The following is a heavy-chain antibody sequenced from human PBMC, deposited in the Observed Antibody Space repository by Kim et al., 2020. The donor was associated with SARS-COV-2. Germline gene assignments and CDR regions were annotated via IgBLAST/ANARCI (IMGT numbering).Heavy chain of an antibody. V-gene: IGHV1-18*01. Sequence: ASVKVSCKASGYTFTSYGISWVRQAPGQGLEWMGWISAYNGNTNYAQKLQGRVTMTTDTSTSTAYMELRSLRSDDTAVYYCARGVEINLEYYDILTGYYTLFDYWGQGTLVTVSS. CDR2: ISAYNGNT. CDR1: GYTFTSYG. J-gene: IGHJ4*02. D-gene: IGHD3-9*01. CDR3: ARGVEINLEYYDILTGYYTLFDY.